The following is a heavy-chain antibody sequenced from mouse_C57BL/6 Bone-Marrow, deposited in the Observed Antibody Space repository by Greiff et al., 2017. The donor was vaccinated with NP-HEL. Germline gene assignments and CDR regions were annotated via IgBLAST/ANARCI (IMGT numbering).Heavy chain of an antibody. Sequence: EVQGVESGGGLVQSGRSLRLSCATSGFTFSDFYMEWVRQAPGKGLEWIAASRNKANDYTTEYSASVKGRFIVSRDTSQSILYLQMNALRAEDTAIYYCARDPLTLAMDYWGQGTSVTVSS. D-gene: IGHD1-3*01. CDR3: ARDPLTLAMDY. V-gene: IGHV7-1*01. CDR2: SRNKANDYTT. J-gene: IGHJ4*01. CDR1: GFTFSDFY.